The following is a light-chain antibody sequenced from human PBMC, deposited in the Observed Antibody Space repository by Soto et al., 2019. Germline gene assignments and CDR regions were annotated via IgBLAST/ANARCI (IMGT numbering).Light chain of an antibody. CDR1: QSVSSSY. J-gene: IGKJ1*01. V-gene: IGKV3-20*01. Sequence: EIVLTQSPGTLSLSPGERATLSCRASQSVSSSYLAWYQQKPGQAPRLLIYGASSRATGIPDRFSGSGSGTDFTLTISRLEPEDCAVYYCQQYGSSGTVGQGTKVDIK. CDR3: QQYGSSGT. CDR2: GAS.